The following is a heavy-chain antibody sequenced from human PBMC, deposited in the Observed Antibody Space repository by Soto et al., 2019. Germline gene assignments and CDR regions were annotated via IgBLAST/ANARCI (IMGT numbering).Heavy chain of an antibody. CDR1: GYTFTGYY. CDR2: INPNSGGT. D-gene: IGHD3-3*01. V-gene: IGHV1-2*04. CDR3: AGDGSGSLPNFDY. J-gene: IGHJ4*02. Sequence: ASVKVSCKASGYTFTGYYMHWVRQAPGQGLEWMGWINPNSGGTNYAQKFQGWVTMTRDTSISTAYMELSRLRSDDTAVYYCAGDGSGSLPNFDYWGQGTLVTVSS.